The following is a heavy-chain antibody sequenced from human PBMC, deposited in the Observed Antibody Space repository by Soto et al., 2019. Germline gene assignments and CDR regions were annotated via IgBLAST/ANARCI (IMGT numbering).Heavy chain of an antibody. J-gene: IGHJ4*02. V-gene: IGHV6-1*01. Sequence: KQSQTLSLTCAISGDSVSSNSAAWNWIRQSPSRGLEWLGRTYYRSKWYNDYAVSVKSRITINPDTSKNQFSLQLNSVTPEDTAVYYCARGSLRDYDSSGYYSYWGQGTLVTVSS. CDR3: ARGSLRDYDSSGYYSY. D-gene: IGHD3-22*01. CDR2: TYYRSKWYN. CDR1: GDSVSSNSAA.